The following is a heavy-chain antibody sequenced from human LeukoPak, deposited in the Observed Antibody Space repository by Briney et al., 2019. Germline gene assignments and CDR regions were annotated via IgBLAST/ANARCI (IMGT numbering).Heavy chain of an antibody. CDR3: AKALERVTIFGVVILYFDY. Sequence: GGSLRLSCAASGSTFSSYAMSWVRQAPGRGLEWVSAISGSGGSTYYADSVKGRFTISRDNSKNTLYLQMNSLRAEDTAVYYCAKALERVTIFGVVILYFDYWGQGTLVTVSS. CDR2: ISGSGGST. V-gene: IGHV3-23*01. CDR1: GSTFSSYA. J-gene: IGHJ4*02. D-gene: IGHD3-3*01.